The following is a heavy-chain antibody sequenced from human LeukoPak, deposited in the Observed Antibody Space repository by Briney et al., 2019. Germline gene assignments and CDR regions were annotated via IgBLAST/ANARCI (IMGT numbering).Heavy chain of an antibody. V-gene: IGHV4-34*01. J-gene: IGHJ4*02. D-gene: IGHD5-12*01. CDR2: MYYSGST. CDR1: GGSFSGYY. Sequence: SETLSLTCAVYGGSFSGYYWSWIRQPPGKGLEWIGSMYYSGSTYYNPSLKIRVTISVDTSKNQFSLKLRSVTAADTAVYYCARHPLRVATPDYWGQGTLVTVSS. CDR3: ARHPLRVATPDY.